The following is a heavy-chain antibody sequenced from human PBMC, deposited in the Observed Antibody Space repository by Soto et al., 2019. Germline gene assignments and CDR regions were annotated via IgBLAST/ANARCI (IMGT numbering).Heavy chain of an antibody. Sequence: HPGGSLRLSCAASGFTFSSYWMSWVRQAPGKGLEWVANIKQDGSEKYYVDSVKGRFTISRDNAKNSLYLQMNSLRAEDTAVYYCARDHRNSGSYPDAFDIWGQGTMVTVSS. V-gene: IGHV3-7*05. J-gene: IGHJ3*02. CDR2: IKQDGSEK. CDR3: ARDHRNSGSYPDAFDI. CDR1: GFTFSSYW. D-gene: IGHD1-26*01.